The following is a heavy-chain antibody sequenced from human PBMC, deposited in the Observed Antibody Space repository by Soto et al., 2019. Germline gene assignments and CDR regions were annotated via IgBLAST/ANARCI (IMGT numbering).Heavy chain of an antibody. Sequence: QVQLQESGPGLVTPSETLSLTCTVSGGSLSSHYWSWIRQSPGKGLEWIGYIYLTGYTNYNPSLKNRVTISVGTSKSKFALRPNSATAADAAVYYCATVAMTSPKVFDYWGQGTLVSVSS. D-gene: IGHD2-15*01. J-gene: IGHJ4*02. CDR3: ATVAMTSPKVFDY. V-gene: IGHV4-59*11. CDR1: GGSLSSHY. CDR2: IYLTGYT.